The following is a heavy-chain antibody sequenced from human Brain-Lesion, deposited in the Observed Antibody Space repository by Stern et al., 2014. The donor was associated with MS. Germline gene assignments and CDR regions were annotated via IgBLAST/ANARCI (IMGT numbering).Heavy chain of an antibody. V-gene: IGHV4-39*01. Sequence: VQLVQSGPGLVKPSETLSLTCTVSGGSISSSSYYWGWIRQPPGKGWEWIGSFYYRGSTYYNPSLKSRVTISMDTSKNQFSLGLSSVTAADTAVYFCAKLWLGELPESPFDYWGQGTLVTVSS. J-gene: IGHJ4*02. D-gene: IGHD3-10*01. CDR1: GGSISSSSYY. CDR2: FYYRGST. CDR3: AKLWLGELPESPFDY.